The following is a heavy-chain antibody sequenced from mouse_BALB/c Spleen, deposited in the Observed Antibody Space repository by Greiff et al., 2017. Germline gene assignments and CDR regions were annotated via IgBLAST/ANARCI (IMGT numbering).Heavy chain of an antibody. Sequence: QVQLQQSGAELMKPGASVKISCKATGYTFSSSWLEWVKPRPGHGLEWIGEILPGSGSTNYNAKFKGKATFTVDTSSNTAYMQLSSLTSEDSAVYYCARKGISFAYWGQGTLVTVSA. CDR2: ILPGSGST. J-gene: IGHJ3*01. V-gene: IGHV1-9*01. CDR3: ARKGISFAY. CDR1: GYTFSSSW.